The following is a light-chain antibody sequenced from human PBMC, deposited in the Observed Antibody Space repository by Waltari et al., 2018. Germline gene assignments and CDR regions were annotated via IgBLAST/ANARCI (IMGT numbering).Light chain of an antibody. CDR2: DDS. CDR1: NIEDKS. Sequence: YVLTQPPSVSVAPGQTATITCGGENIEDKSVNWYKQRPGQAPVLVVYDDSDRPSGIPERFSGSNSGKATLTISRVEAGDEADYYCQVWDSTTDHVVFGGGTKLTVL. J-gene: IGLJ2*01. CDR3: QVWDSTTDHVV. V-gene: IGLV3-21*02.